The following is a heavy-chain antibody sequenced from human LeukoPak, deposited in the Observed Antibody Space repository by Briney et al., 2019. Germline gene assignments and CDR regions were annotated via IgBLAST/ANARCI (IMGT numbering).Heavy chain of an antibody. V-gene: IGHV6-1*01. J-gene: IGHJ5*02. CDR3: AQDGGQGLSWFDP. CDR2: TYYRSKWYN. CDR1: GDSVSGNSAA. Sequence: SQTLSFTCAISGDSVSGNSAAWNWIRQSPSRGLEWLGRTYYRSKWYNDYAVSVKSRITINPDTSKNQFSLQLNSVTPEDTAVYYCAQDGGQGLSWFDPWGQGTLVTVSS. D-gene: IGHD4-23*01.